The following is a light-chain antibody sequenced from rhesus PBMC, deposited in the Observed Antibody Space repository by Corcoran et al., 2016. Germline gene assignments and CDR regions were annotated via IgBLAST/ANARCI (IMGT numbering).Light chain of an antibody. CDR3: QQYKSYPLT. V-gene: IGKV1-28*02. Sequence: DIQMTQSPSSLSASVGDTVTITCRASQGISSYLNWLQQKPGKAPKVLIYAATTLQSGVPSRFSGSGSGTDFTLTISSLHPEDFATYYCQQYKSYPLTFGGGTKVEIK. CDR1: QGISSY. CDR2: AAT. J-gene: IGKJ4*01.